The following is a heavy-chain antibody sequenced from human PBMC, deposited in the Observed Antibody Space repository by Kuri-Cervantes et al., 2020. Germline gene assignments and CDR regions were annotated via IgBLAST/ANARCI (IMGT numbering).Heavy chain of an antibody. D-gene: IGHD3-10*01. CDR1: GYSISSGYY. J-gene: IGHJ6*03. V-gene: IGHV4-38-2*01. Sequence: SQTLSLTCAVSGYSISSGYYWGWIRQPPGKGLEWIGSIYHSGSTYYNPSLKSRVTISVDTSKNQFSLKLSSVTAADTAVYYCARGRSVSTSSYHYYFMDVWGKGTTVTVSS. CDR3: ARGRSVSTSSYHYYFMDV. CDR2: IYHSGST.